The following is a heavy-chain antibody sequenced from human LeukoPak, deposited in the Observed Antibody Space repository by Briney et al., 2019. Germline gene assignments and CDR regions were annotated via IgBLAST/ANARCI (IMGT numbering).Heavy chain of an antibody. D-gene: IGHD6-19*01. J-gene: IGHJ4*02. CDR1: GYSFTTYW. CDR2: IYPGDSDT. V-gene: IGHV5-51*01. Sequence: GESLKISCQGSGYSFTTYWIGWVRQMPGKGLEWMGIIYPGDSDTRYSPSFQGQVTISADKSISTAYLQWSSLKASDTAMYYCARHVPSGWYYFDYWGQGTLVTVSS. CDR3: ARHVPSGWYYFDY.